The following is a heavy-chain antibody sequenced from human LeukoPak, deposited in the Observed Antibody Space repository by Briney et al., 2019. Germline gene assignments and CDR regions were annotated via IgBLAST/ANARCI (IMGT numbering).Heavy chain of an antibody. D-gene: IGHD6-13*01. CDR2: TYYRSKWYN. CDR1: GDSVSSNSAA. V-gene: IGHV6-1*01. J-gene: IGHJ6*03. Sequence: SQTLSLTCAISGDSVSSNSAAWNWIRQSPSRGLEWLGRTYYRSKWYNDYAVSVKSRITINPDTSKNQFSLQLNSVTPEDTAVYYCARDRGAAGYYYYYYMDAWGKGTTVTISS. CDR3: ARDRGAAGYYYYYYMDA.